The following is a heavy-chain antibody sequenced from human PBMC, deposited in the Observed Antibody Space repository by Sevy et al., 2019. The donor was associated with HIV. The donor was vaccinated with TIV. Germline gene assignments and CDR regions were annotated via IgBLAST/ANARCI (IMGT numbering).Heavy chain of an antibody. CDR1: GFIFSSYV. CDR3: STDPIIVLLVTDGMDV. V-gene: IGHV3-15*01. D-gene: IGHD2-8*02. J-gene: IGHJ6*02. CDR2: IKSKADGGTT. Sequence: GGSLRLSCAASGFIFSSYVMSWVRQAPGKGLEWVGRIKSKADGGTTEYAAAVKGRFTISRDDSKNTLYLQMNSLKTEDTAIYYCSTDPIIVLLVTDGMDVWGQGTTVTVSS.